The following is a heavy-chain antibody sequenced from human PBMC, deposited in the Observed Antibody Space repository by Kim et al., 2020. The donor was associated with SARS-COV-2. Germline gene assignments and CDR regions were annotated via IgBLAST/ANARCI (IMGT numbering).Heavy chain of an antibody. Sequence: SVKVSCKASGGTFSSYTISWVRQAPGQGLEWMGRIIPILGIANYAQKFQGRVTITADKSTSTAYMELSSLRSEDTAVYYCAGGADAYCSSTSCSDYWGQGTLVTVSS. CDR1: GGTFSSYT. J-gene: IGHJ4*02. V-gene: IGHV1-69*02. CDR2: IIPILGIA. CDR3: AGGADAYCSSTSCSDY. D-gene: IGHD2-2*01.